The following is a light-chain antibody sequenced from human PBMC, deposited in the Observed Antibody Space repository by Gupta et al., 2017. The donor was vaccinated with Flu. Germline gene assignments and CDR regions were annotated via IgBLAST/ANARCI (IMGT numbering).Light chain of an antibody. CDR1: SPRSYY. CDR3: NSRDSSGNHLWV. J-gene: IGLJ3*02. CDR2: GKN. Sequence: SSERTPDPAVSVALGQTVRITCQGDSPRSYYASWYQQKPGQAPVLVIYGKNNRPSGIPDRFSGSSSGNTASLTITGAQAEDEADYYCNSRDSSGNHLWVFGGGTKLTVL. V-gene: IGLV3-19*01.